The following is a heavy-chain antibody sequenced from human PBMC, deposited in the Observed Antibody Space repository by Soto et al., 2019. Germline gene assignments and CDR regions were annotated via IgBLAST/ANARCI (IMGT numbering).Heavy chain of an antibody. CDR1: GGSITSHY. J-gene: IGHJ6*02. V-gene: IGHV4-59*08. Sequence: KSSETLSLTCSVSGGSITSHYCSWFRQPPGKGLEWIGYIHHSGSTSYNPSLKSRVTMSVDTSKNQFSLKVSSVTAADTALYYCARQGFGQLHGLVDVWGPGTTVTVYS. CDR2: IHHSGST. CDR3: ARQGFGQLHGLVDV. D-gene: IGHD3-10*01.